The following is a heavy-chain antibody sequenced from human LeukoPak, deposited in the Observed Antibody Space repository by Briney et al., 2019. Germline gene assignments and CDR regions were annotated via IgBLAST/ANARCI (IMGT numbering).Heavy chain of an antibody. D-gene: IGHD6-19*01. Sequence: SETLSLTCDVSGYSITNHHHWGWIRQPPGRGQEWIGNVFHSGTTYYNPSLKSRVTISVDTSKNQFSLKLSSVTAADMAVYYCARGGGIAEAPTFDFWGQGTLVSVSS. V-gene: IGHV4-38-2*01. J-gene: IGHJ4*02. CDR1: GYSITNHHH. CDR2: VFHSGTT. CDR3: ARGGGIAEAPTFDF.